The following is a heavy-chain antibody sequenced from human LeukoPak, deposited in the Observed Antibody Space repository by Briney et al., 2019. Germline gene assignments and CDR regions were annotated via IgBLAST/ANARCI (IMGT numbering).Heavy chain of an antibody. D-gene: IGHD5-18*01. Sequence: PGRSLRLSCAASGFTFSSYGMHWVRQAPGKGLEWVAVISYDGSNKYYADSVKGRFTISRDNSKNTLYLQMNSLRAEDTAVYYCAKDSGYSYGPYNWFDPWGQGTLVTVSS. V-gene: IGHV3-30*18. CDR2: ISYDGSNK. CDR1: GFTFSSYG. J-gene: IGHJ5*02. CDR3: AKDSGYSYGPYNWFDP.